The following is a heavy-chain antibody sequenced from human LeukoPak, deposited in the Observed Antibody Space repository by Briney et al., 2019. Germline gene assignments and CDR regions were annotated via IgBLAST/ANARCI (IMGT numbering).Heavy chain of an antibody. CDR3: ATASTVTTERGSIVRAFDI. CDR1: GYTFTSYD. Sequence: ASVKVSCKASGYTFTSYDSNWVRQATGQGLEWMGWMNTKSGNTGYAQKFQGRVTMTRNTSISTAYMELSSLRSEDTAVYYCATASTVTTERGSIVRAFDIWGQGTMVTVSS. V-gene: IGHV1-8*01. D-gene: IGHD4-17*01. CDR2: MNTKSGNT. J-gene: IGHJ3*02.